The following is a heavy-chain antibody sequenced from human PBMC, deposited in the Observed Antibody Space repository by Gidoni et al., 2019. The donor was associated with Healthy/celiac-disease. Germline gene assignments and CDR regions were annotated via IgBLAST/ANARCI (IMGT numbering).Heavy chain of an antibody. V-gene: IGHV3-33*01. D-gene: IGHD6-13*01. Sequence: QVQLVESGGGVVQPGGSLRLCRAASGFTFRRYGMHWVRQAPGKGLEWVAVIWYDGGNKYYADSVKGRFTISRDNSKTTLYLQMNSLRAEDTAVYYCAREAGYSSSWYYFDYWGQGTLVTVSS. CDR3: AREAGYSSSWYYFDY. J-gene: IGHJ4*02. CDR2: IWYDGGNK. CDR1: GFTFRRYG.